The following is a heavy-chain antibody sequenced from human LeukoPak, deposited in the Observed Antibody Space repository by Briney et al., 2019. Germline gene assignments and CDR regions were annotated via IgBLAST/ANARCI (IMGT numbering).Heavy chain of an antibody. Sequence: EGSLRLSCVASGFTVSSNYMSWVRQAPGKGLEWVSAIFSGGRTFYADSVTGRVTISRDNSKNTVYLEMNSLRAEDTAVYYCARDLKTSGWYGYFDYWGQGTLVIVSS. V-gene: IGHV3-53*01. CDR3: ARDLKTSGWYGYFDY. D-gene: IGHD6-19*01. J-gene: IGHJ4*02. CDR1: GFTVSSNY. CDR2: IFSGGRT.